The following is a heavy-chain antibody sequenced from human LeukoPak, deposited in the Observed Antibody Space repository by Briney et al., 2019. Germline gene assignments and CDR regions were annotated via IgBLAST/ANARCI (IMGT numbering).Heavy chain of an antibody. J-gene: IGHJ3*02. D-gene: IGHD3-10*01. CDR3: ARDKGWFGEFSHDAFDI. CDR2: TYYRSKWYN. Sequence: SQTLSLTCAISGDSVSSNSAAWNWIRQSPSRDLEWLGRTYYRSKWYNDYAVSVKSRITINPDTSKNQFSLQLNSVTPEDTAVYYCARDKGWFGEFSHDAFDIWGRGTLVTVSS. V-gene: IGHV6-1*01. CDR1: GDSVSSNSAA.